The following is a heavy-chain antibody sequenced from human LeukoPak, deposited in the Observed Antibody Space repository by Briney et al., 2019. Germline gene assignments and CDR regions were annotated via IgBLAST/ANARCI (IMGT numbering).Heavy chain of an antibody. CDR3: ATRVEGPNLAYCGGDCYARGAFDI. Sequence: ASVKVSCKVSGYTLTELSKHWVRQAPGKGLEWMGGFDPEDGETIYAQKFQGRVTMTEDTSTDTAYMELSSLRSEDTAVYYCATRVEGPNLAYCGGDCYARGAFDIWGQGTMVTVSS. CDR1: GYTLTELS. V-gene: IGHV1-24*01. J-gene: IGHJ3*02. D-gene: IGHD2-21*02. CDR2: FDPEDGET.